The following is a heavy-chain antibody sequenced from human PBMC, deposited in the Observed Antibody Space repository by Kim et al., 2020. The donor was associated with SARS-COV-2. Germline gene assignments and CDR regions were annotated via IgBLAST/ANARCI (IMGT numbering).Heavy chain of an antibody. J-gene: IGHJ5*02. V-gene: IGHV1-3*01. D-gene: IGHD3-9*01. CDR3: ARRLDILTETNWFDP. Sequence: QKFQGRVTFTRDTSASTAYMELSSLRSEDTAVYYCARRLDILTETNWFDPWGQGTLVTVSS.